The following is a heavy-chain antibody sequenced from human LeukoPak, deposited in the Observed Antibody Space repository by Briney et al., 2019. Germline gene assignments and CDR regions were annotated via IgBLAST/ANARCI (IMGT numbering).Heavy chain of an antibody. CDR3: ARLNEGYFDY. Sequence: PGGSLRLSCAASGFTFSSYGMHWVRQAPGKGLEGVAVISYDGSNKYYADSVKGRFTISRDNSKNTLYLQMNSLRAEDTAVYYCARLNEGYFDYWGQGTLVTVSS. J-gene: IGHJ4*02. CDR2: ISYDGSNK. CDR1: GFTFSSYG. V-gene: IGHV3-30*03.